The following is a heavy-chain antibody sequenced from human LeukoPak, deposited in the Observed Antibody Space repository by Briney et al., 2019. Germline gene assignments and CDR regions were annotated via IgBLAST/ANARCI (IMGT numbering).Heavy chain of an antibody. J-gene: IGHJ4*02. Sequence: ASVKVSCKASGYTFTGYYMHWVRQAPGQGLEWMGWINPNSGGTNYAQKFQGRVTITADKSTSTAYMELSSLRSEDTAVYYCARDESGYCSSTSCYINDYWGQGTLVTVSS. CDR1: GYTFTGYY. CDR2: INPNSGGT. CDR3: ARDESGYCSSTSCYINDY. D-gene: IGHD2-2*02. V-gene: IGHV1-2*02.